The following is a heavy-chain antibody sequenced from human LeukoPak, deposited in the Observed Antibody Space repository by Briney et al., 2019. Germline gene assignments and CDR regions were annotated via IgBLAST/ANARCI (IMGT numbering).Heavy chain of an antibody. D-gene: IGHD3-10*01. CDR3: ARDPYGSGSFDY. CDR2: ISPSGGST. Sequence: EASVKVSCKAFGYTFTSNYMHWVRQAPGQGPEWMGVISPSGGSTTYAQKFQGRVTLTRDMSTSTDYLELSSLRSEDTAVYYCARDPYGSGSFDYWGQGTLVTVSS. J-gene: IGHJ4*02. CDR1: GYTFTSNY. V-gene: IGHV1-46*01.